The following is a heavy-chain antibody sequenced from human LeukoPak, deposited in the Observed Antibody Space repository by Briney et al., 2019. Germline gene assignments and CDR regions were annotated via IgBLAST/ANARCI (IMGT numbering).Heavy chain of an antibody. D-gene: IGHD2-15*01. Sequence: PGGSLRLSCAASGFTFNSYGMSWVRQAPGKGLEWVSAITGSGRSTYYAESVKGRFIISRDNSKNTLFLQMSSLRAEDTAVYYCAKDQLNRFCSGGSCSITHDYWGQGTLVTVSS. CDR1: GFTFNSYG. J-gene: IGHJ4*02. CDR3: AKDQLNRFCSGGSCSITHDY. V-gene: IGHV3-23*01. CDR2: ITGSGRST.